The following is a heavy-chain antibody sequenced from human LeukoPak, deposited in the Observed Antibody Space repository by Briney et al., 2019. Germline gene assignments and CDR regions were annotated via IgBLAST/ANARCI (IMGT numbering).Heavy chain of an antibody. CDR2: IYYSGST. J-gene: IGHJ3*02. CDR1: GFTFSTFD. Sequence: GSLRLSCAASGFTFSTFDMSWVRQPPGKGLEWIGSIYYSGSTYYNPSLKSRVTISVDTSKNQFSLKLSSVTAADTAVYYCASTSRTDAFDIWGQGTMVTVSS. D-gene: IGHD2-2*01. V-gene: IGHV4-39*01. CDR3: ASTSRTDAFDI.